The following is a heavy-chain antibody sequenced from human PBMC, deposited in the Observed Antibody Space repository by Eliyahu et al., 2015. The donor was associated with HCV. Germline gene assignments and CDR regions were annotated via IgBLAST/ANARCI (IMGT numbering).Heavy chain of an antibody. J-gene: IGHJ5*02. CDR1: GFXFSYFW. Sequence: EGQLVESGGGLVQPGGSLRLSCAASGFXFSYFWMSWVRQAPGKGLEWVANIKQDGSEKYYVDSVKGRFTIFRDNAKNSLFLQMNSLRAEDTAVYHCVRGGEGGVTPTAWFDPWGQGTLVTVSS. CDR2: IKQDGSEK. V-gene: IGHV3-7*05. CDR3: VRGGEGGVTPTAWFDP. D-gene: IGHD4-23*01.